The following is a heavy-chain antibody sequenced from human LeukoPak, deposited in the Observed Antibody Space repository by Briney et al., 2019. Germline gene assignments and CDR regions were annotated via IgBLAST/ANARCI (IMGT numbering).Heavy chain of an antibody. CDR2: IRYDGSYK. D-gene: IGHD3-16*02. V-gene: IGHV3-30*02. CDR1: GFTFSNYG. J-gene: IGHJ4*02. CDR3: AKRQAYVWRSYRRERVYYFDY. Sequence: GGSLRLSCAASGFTFSNYGMHWVRQAPGKGLEWVSFIRYDGSYKNYADSVKGRFTISRDNSKNRLYLQMNSLRAEDTAVYYCAKRQAYVWRSYRRERVYYFDYWGQGTLVTVSS.